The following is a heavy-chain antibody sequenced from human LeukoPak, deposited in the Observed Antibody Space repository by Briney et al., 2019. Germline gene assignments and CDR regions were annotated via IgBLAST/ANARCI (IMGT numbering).Heavy chain of an antibody. Sequence: PGGSLRLSCAASGFTFSNAWMSWVRQAPGKGLEWVGRIKSKTDGGTTDYAAPVKGRFTISRDDSKNTLYLQMNSPKTEDTAVYYCTTDGPPGYYDSSGYYYYWGQGTLVTVSS. D-gene: IGHD3-22*01. J-gene: IGHJ4*02. CDR2: IKSKTDGGTT. V-gene: IGHV3-15*01. CDR1: GFTFSNAW. CDR3: TTDGPPGYYDSSGYYYY.